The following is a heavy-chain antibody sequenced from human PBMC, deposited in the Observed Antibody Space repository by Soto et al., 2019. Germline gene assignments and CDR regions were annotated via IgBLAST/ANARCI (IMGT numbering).Heavy chain of an antibody. D-gene: IGHD3-22*01. J-gene: IGHJ4*02. Sequence: PPRSLRLSWTACGFTFSSYGMHGVRQARGKGLEWAAVIWYDGSNKYYADSVKGRFTISRDNSKKTLYLQMNSLRAEDTAVYYCARSSEDSSGYSCFDYWGQGTLVTVSS. CDR2: IWYDGSNK. CDR3: ARSSEDSSGYSCFDY. CDR1: GFTFSSYG. V-gene: IGHV3-33*01.